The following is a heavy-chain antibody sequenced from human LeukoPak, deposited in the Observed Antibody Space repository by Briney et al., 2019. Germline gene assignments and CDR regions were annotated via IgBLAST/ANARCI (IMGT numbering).Heavy chain of an antibody. CDR2: INPNSGGS. CDR1: GYTFTGYY. V-gene: IGHV1-2*02. J-gene: IGHJ4*02. Sequence: GASVTVSCKASGYTFTGYYMHWVRQAPGQGLEWMGWINPNSGGSNYAQKFQGRVTMTRDTSINTAYMEVNRLRSDDTAVYYCAILYRSIDYWGQGTLGNVSS. D-gene: IGHD2-2*02. CDR3: AILYRSIDY.